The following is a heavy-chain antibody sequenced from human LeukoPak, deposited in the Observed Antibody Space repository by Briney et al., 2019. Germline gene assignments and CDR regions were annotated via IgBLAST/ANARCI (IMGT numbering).Heavy chain of an antibody. D-gene: IGHD1-7*01. CDR2: IYFIGST. J-gene: IGHJ4*02. V-gene: IGHV4-39*02. CDR1: GASISSSSYY. CDR3: ARGIIGTFDF. Sequence: SETLSLTCTASGASISSSSYYGAWIRQPPGKGLEWIGSIYFIGSTYYNTSFKSRVTISVDTSKNQFSLNLSSVTAADTAVYYCARGIIGTFDFWGQGILVSVSS.